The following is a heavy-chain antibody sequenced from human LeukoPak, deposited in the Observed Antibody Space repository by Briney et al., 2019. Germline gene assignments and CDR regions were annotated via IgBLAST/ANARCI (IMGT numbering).Heavy chain of an antibody. J-gene: IGHJ4*02. V-gene: IGHV1-18*01. CDR1: GYTFTSYG. CDR3: ATSLWFGELYTVDY. D-gene: IGHD3-10*01. Sequence: ASVTVSCKASGYTFTSYGISWVRQPPGQGLEWMGWISAYNGNTNYAQKLQGRVTMTTDTSTSTAYMELRSLRSADTAVYYCATSLWFGELYTVDYWGQGTLVTVSS. CDR2: ISAYNGNT.